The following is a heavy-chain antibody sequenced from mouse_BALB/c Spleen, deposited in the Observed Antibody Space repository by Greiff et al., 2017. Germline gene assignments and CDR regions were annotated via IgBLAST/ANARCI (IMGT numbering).Heavy chain of an antibody. D-gene: IGHD1-1*01. CDR3: ARSGITTVVDYAMDY. CDR2: ISTYYGDA. CDR1: GYTFTDYA. J-gene: IGHJ4*01. Sequence: VKLMESGAELVRPGVSVKISCKGSGYTFTDYAMHWVKQSHAKSLEWIGVISTYYGDASYNQKFKGKATMTVDKSSSTAYMELARLTSEDSAIYYCARSGITTVVDYAMDYWGQGTSVTVSS. V-gene: IGHV1S137*01.